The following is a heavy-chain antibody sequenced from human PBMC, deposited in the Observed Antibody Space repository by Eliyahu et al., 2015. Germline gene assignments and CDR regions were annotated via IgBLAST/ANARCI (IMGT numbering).Heavy chain of an antibody. Sequence: EVQLVESGGGXVQPGRSLRLSXLXSXFNFCDYSMXWVRQAPGXGXEWVASVRSKAYGETTDYAASVKGRFTISRDDSKSIAYLQMNSLKTEDTAVYHCTRXGIYLDNWGQGSLVTVSS. CDR1: XFNFCDYS. D-gene: IGHD2-15*01. CDR2: VRSKAYGETT. J-gene: IGHJ4*02. V-gene: IGHV3-49*04. CDR3: TRXGIYLDN.